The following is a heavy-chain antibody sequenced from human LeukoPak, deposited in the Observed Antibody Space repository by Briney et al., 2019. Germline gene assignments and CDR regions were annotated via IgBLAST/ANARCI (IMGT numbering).Heavy chain of an antibody. J-gene: IGHJ4*02. V-gene: IGHV4-59*01. Sequence: SEPLSLTCTVSGGSISAYYWSWIRQPPGKGLERIGYIYYSGTTNYNPSLKSRVTISVDTSKNQFYLKLSSVTAADTAVYYCAREEMASGYYFDYWGQGTLVTVSS. CDR1: GGSISAYY. D-gene: IGHD5-24*01. CDR3: AREEMASGYYFDY. CDR2: IYYSGTT.